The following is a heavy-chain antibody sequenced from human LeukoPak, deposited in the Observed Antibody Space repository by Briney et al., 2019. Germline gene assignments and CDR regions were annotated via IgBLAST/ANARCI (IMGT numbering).Heavy chain of an antibody. CDR3: ARGDSSPGAHYYYYYMDV. D-gene: IGHD6-13*01. V-gene: IGHV1-69*13. CDR1: GGTFSSYA. Sequence: SVKVSCKASGGTFSSYAISWVRQAPGQGLEWMGGIIPIFGTANYAQKFQGRVTITADESTSTAYMELSSLRSEDTAVYYCARGDSSPGAHYYYYYMDVWGKGTTVTVSS. J-gene: IGHJ6*03. CDR2: IIPIFGTA.